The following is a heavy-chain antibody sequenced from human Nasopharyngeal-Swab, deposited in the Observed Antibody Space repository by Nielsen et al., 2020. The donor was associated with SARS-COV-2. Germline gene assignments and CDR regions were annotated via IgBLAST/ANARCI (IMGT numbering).Heavy chain of an antibody. Sequence: LSLTCTVSDGSIISYYWSWIRQPPGKGLEWIRYIYDSGSTHYNPSLKSRVTISVDTYNYKFSLKLSAVTAADTAVYYCARDPGGRWLQVPNIYYYYGMDVWGQGTTVTVSS. J-gene: IGHJ6*02. CDR3: ARDPGGRWLQVPNIYYYYGMDV. CDR1: DGSIISYY. CDR2: IYDSGST. D-gene: IGHD5-24*01. V-gene: IGHV4-59*01.